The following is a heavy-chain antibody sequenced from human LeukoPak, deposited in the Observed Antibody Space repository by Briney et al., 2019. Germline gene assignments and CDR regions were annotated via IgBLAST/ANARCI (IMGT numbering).Heavy chain of an antibody. CDR2: IYPGDSDT. D-gene: IGHD6-13*01. CDR3: ARQIPDWGYGAAAGLGIDY. V-gene: IGHV5-51*01. J-gene: IGHJ4*02. Sequence: GESLKISCKGSGYSFTSYWIGWVRQMPGKGLEWMGIIYPGDSDTRYSPSFQGQVTISADKSISTAYLQWSSLKASDTAMYYCARQIPDWGYGAAAGLGIDYWGQGTLVTVSS. CDR1: GYSFTSYW.